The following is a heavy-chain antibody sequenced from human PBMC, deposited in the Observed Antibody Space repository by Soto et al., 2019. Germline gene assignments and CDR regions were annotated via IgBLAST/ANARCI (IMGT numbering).Heavy chain of an antibody. CDR1: GGSIRSSSYY. Sequence: SETLSLTCTVSGGSIRSSSYYWGWIRQPPGKGLEWIGSIYYSGSTYYNPSLKSRVTISVDTSKNQFSLKLSSVTAADTAVYYCARDRRTGYCSSTSCYASLSWFDPWGQGTLVTVSS. D-gene: IGHD2-2*01. CDR2: IYYSGST. J-gene: IGHJ5*02. V-gene: IGHV4-39*02. CDR3: ARDRRTGYCSSTSCYASLSWFDP.